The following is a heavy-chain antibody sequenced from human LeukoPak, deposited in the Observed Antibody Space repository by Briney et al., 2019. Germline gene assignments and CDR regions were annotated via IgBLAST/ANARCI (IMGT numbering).Heavy chain of an antibody. D-gene: IGHD3-22*01. V-gene: IGHV3-30*02. J-gene: IGHJ4*02. CDR2: IRYDGTNK. Sequence: PGGSLRLSCAASGFTFSNYGMHWVRQAPGKGLEWVAFIRYDGTNKYYAVSVRGRFTISRDNSKNTLYLQMNSLRVEDTAVYYCAKYYYESSGASPFDYWGQGTLVTVSS. CDR3: AKYYYESSGASPFDY. CDR1: GFTFSNYG.